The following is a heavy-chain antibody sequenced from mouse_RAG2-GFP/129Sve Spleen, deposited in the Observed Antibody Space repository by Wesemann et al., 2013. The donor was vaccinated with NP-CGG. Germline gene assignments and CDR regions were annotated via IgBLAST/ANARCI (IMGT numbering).Heavy chain of an antibody. CDR3: ARGRYYGNYGYAMDY. J-gene: IGHJ4*01. D-gene: IGHD2-1*01. V-gene: IGHV1S137*01. Sequence: QVQLQQSGAELVRPGVSVKISCKGSGYTFTDYAMHWVKQSHAKSLEWIGVISTYYGDASYNQKFKGKATMTVDKSSSTAYMELARLTSEDSAIYYCARGRYYGNYGYAMDYWGSRNLSHRLL. CDR2: ISTYYGDA. CDR1: GYTFTDYA.